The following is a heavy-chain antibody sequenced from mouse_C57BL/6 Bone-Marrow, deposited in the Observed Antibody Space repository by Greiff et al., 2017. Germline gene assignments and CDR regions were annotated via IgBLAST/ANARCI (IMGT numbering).Heavy chain of an antibody. V-gene: IGHV5-4*03. Sequence: EVMLVESGGGLVQPGGSLKLSCAASGFTFSSYAMSWVRQTPEKRLEWVATISDGGSYTYYPDNVKGRFTISRDNAKNNLYLQMSHLKSEDTAMXYCARGRTIVTYWYFDVWGTGTTVTVSS. CDR2: ISDGGSYT. CDR1: GFTFSSYA. D-gene: IGHD2-5*01. CDR3: ARGRTIVTYWYFDV. J-gene: IGHJ1*03.